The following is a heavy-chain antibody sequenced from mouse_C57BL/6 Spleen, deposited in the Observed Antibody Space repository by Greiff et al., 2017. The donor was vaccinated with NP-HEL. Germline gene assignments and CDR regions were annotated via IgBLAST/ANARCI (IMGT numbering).Heavy chain of an antibody. V-gene: IGHV1-50*01. Sequence: QVQLQQPGAELVKPGASVKLSCKASGYTFTSYWMQWVKQRPGQGLEWIGEIDPSDSYTNYNQKFKGKATLTVDTSSSTAYMQLSSLTSEDSAVYYCARGTTASRGFAYWGQGTLVTVSA. CDR2: IDPSDSYT. D-gene: IGHD1-2*01. CDR1: GYTFTSYW. J-gene: IGHJ3*01. CDR3: ARGTTASRGFAY.